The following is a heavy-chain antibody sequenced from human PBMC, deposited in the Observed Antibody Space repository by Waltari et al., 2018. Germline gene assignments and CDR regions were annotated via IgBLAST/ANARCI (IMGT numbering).Heavy chain of an antibody. CDR2: INHSGST. D-gene: IGHD6-6*01. V-gene: IGHV4-34*01. CDR1: GGSFSGYY. J-gene: IGHJ4*02. Sequence: QVQLQQWGAGLLKPSETLSLTCAVYGGSFSGYYWSWIRQPPGKGLEWIGEINHSGSTNYNPSLKSRVTISVDTSKNQFSLKLSSVTAADTAVYYCARGIIAARHIDYWGQGTLVTVSS. CDR3: ARGIIAARHIDY.